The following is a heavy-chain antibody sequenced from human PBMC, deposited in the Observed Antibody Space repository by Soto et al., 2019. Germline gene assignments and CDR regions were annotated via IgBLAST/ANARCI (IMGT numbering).Heavy chain of an antibody. CDR1: GYTFTDYH. D-gene: IGHD6-25*01. CDR2: INANNGGA. Sequence: ASVKVSCKASGYTFTDYHIHWVRQAPGQGLEFMGWINANNGGAGSAQQFQGRVTVTRDTSITTVYMELSNLRSNDTAVYYCAREGGSETLQPSYNWFDTWGQGTLVTVSS. CDR3: AREGGSETLQPSYNWFDT. J-gene: IGHJ5*02. V-gene: IGHV1-2*02.